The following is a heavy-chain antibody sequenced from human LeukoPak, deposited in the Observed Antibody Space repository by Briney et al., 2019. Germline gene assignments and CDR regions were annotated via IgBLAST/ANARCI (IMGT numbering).Heavy chain of an antibody. D-gene: IGHD2-2*01. V-gene: IGHV4-39*07. Sequence: PSETLSLTCTVSGGSISSSSYYWGWIRQPPGKGLEWIGSIYYSGSTYYNPSLKSRVTISVDTSKNQFSLKLSSVTAADTAVYYCARANLVVPAAMSHYYYGMDVWGQGTTVTVSS. CDR3: ARANLVVPAAMSHYYYGMDV. CDR1: GGSISSSSYY. CDR2: IYYSGST. J-gene: IGHJ6*02.